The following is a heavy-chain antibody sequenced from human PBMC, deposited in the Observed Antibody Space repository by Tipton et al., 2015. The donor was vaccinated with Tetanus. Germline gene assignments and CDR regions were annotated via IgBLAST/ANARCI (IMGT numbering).Heavy chain of an antibody. Sequence: SLRLSCAASGFTISGYWMHWVRQAPGKGLVWVSRIRSDGSTTYYADSVKGRFTISRDNAKNTVYLQMNSLRAEDTAVYYCAKAPGAARRYYYGMDVWGQGTTVTVSS. CDR1: GFTISGYW. CDR3: AKAPGAARRYYYGMDV. CDR2: IRSDGSTT. J-gene: IGHJ6*02. V-gene: IGHV3-74*01. D-gene: IGHD6-6*01.